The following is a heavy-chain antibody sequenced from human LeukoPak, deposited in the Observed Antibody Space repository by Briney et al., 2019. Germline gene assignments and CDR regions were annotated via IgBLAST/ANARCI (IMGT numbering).Heavy chain of an antibody. CDR2: ISGSGGST. D-gene: IGHD5-18*01. Sequence: PGGSLRLSCAASGFTFSSYAMSWVRQAPGKGLEWVSAISGSGGSTYYADSVKGRFTFSRDNSKNTLYLQMNSLRAEDTAVYYCANFPRRTAMVTGRNAFDIWGQGTMVTVPS. J-gene: IGHJ3*02. V-gene: IGHV3-23*01. CDR3: ANFPRRTAMVTGRNAFDI. CDR1: GFTFSSYA.